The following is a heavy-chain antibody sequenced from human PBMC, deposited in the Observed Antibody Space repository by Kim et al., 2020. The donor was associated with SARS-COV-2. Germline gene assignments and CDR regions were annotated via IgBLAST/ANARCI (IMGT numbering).Heavy chain of an antibody. CDR3: ARVYTKYGLFDP. CDR2: IKPSDGST. J-gene: IGHJ5*02. CDR1: GYTFTTYY. D-gene: IGHD1-1*01. Sequence: ASVKVSCKASGYTFTTYYMNWVRRAPGQGLEWMGIIKPSDGSTEYAQKFQDRLTMTTDTSTSTVYMELSSLSSDDTAIYYCARVYTKYGLFDPWGQGTLVTVSS. V-gene: IGHV1-46*01.